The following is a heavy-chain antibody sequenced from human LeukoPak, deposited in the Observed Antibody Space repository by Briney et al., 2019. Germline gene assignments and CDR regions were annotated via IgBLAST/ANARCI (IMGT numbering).Heavy chain of an antibody. J-gene: IGHJ4*02. V-gene: IGHV3-23*01. D-gene: IGHD6-19*01. CDR2: FSSSGGST. Sequence: GGSLRLSCAASGFTFSSYAMTWVRQAPGKGLEWDSTFSSSGGSTYYADSVKGRFTISRDSSKNTLFLQMNSLRAEDTAVYYCAKAEGKNPTGGRWLDWGQGTLVTVSS. CDR3: AKAEGKNPTGGRWLD. CDR1: GFTFSSYA.